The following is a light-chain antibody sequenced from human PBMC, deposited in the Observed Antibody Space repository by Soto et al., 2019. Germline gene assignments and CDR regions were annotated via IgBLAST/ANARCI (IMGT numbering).Light chain of an antibody. J-gene: IGLJ1*01. CDR2: EVN. CDR3: CSFGGTTNFYV. Sequence: QSALTQPASVSGSPGQSVTISCTGTSTDVGNYNLVSWYQQHPGKAPKLIIFEVNKRPSGISHRFSGSKSDNMASLTISGLQADDEADYYCCSFGGTTNFYVLGTGTKLTVL. V-gene: IGLV2-23*02. CDR1: STDVGNYNL.